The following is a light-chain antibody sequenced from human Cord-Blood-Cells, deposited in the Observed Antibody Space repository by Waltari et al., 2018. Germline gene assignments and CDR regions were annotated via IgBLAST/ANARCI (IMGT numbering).Light chain of an antibody. V-gene: IGLV1-47*01. CDR1: SSNIGSNY. Sequence: QSVLTQPPSASGTPGQRVTISCSGSSSNIGSNYVYWYQQLPGTAPKLLIYRDKRRPSGVPDRFSGSKSGTSASLAISGLRSEDEADYYGAAWDDSLSGPVFGGGTKLTVL. CDR2: RDK. J-gene: IGLJ3*02. CDR3: AAWDDSLSGPV.